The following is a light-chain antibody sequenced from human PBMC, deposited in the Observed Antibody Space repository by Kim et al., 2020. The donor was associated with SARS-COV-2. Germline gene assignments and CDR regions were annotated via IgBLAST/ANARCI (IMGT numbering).Light chain of an antibody. CDR1: QSVISNK. Sequence: SPGERATLSCRASQSVISNKLAWYQQKPGQAPRLLIYDASSRATGIPDRFSGSGSGTDFTLTIIRLEPEDIAVYYCQQFGSSPLYSFGQGTKLEI. J-gene: IGKJ2*03. CDR3: QQFGSSPLYS. V-gene: IGKV3-20*01. CDR2: DAS.